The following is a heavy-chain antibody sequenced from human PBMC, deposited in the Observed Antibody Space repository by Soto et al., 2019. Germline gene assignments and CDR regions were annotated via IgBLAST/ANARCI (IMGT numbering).Heavy chain of an antibody. Sequence: GSGPTLVNPTQTLTLTCTFSGFSLSTSGVGVGWIRQPPGKALEWLALIYWDDDKRYSPSLKSRLTITKDTSKNQVVLTMTNMDPVDTATYYCAHSAMRIKYYDFWSGYYDNWFDPWGQGTLVTVSS. CDR3: AHSAMRIKYYDFWSGYYDNWFDP. J-gene: IGHJ5*02. CDR2: IYWDDDK. D-gene: IGHD3-3*01. CDR1: GFSLSTSGVG. V-gene: IGHV2-5*02.